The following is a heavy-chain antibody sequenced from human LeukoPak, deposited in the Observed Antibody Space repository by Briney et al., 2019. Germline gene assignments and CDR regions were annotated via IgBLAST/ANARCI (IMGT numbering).Heavy chain of an antibody. D-gene: IGHD3-3*01. V-gene: IGHV3-30*02. J-gene: IGHJ5*02. CDR2: IRYDGSNK. Sequence: PGGSLRLSCAASGFTFSSYGMHWVRQAPGKGLEWVAFIRYDGSNKYYADSVKGRFTISRDNSKNTLYLQMNSLRAEDTAVYYCAKEIIVPGKKYDFWSGYYPWGQGTLVTVSS. CDR3: AKEIIVPGKKYDFWSGYYP. CDR1: GFTFSSYG.